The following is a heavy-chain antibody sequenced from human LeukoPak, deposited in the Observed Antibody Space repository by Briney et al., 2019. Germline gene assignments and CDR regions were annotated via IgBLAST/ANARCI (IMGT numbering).Heavy chain of an antibody. V-gene: IGHV4-59*08. J-gene: IGHJ3*02. Sequence: SETLSLTCTVSGGSISSYYWSWIRQPPGKRLEWIGYIYHSGSTYYNPSLKSRVTISVDTSKNQFSLKLSSVTAADTAVYYCARLIPTVVTGDAFDIWGQGTMVTVSS. CDR2: IYHSGST. CDR1: GGSISSYY. CDR3: ARLIPTVVTGDAFDI. D-gene: IGHD4-23*01.